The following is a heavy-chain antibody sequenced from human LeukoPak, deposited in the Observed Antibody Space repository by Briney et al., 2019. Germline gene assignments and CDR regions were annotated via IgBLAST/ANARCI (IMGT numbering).Heavy chain of an antibody. CDR3: AKPLVSDYYDSSGYWGY. CDR1: GFTFSSYA. D-gene: IGHD3-22*01. V-gene: IGHV3-23*01. J-gene: IGHJ4*02. Sequence: GGSLRLSCAASGFTFSSYAMSWVRQAPGKGLEWVSDISGSGDSTYYSDSVKGRFTISRDNSKNTLYVQMHSLRAEDTAVYYCAKPLVSDYYDSSGYWGYWGQGTLVTVSS. CDR2: ISGSGDST.